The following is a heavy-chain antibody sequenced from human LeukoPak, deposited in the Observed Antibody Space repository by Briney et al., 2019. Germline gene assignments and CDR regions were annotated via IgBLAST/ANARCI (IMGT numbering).Heavy chain of an antibody. Sequence: SVKVSCKGSGYTFTSYGISWVRQAPGQGLEWMGGIIPIFGTANYAQKFQGRVTITADESTSTAYMELSSLRSEDTAVYYCARVNYDILTGYPLGFDYWGQGTLVTVSS. CDR2: IIPIFGTA. D-gene: IGHD3-9*01. CDR1: GYTFTSYG. V-gene: IGHV1-69*13. CDR3: ARVNYDILTGYPLGFDY. J-gene: IGHJ4*02.